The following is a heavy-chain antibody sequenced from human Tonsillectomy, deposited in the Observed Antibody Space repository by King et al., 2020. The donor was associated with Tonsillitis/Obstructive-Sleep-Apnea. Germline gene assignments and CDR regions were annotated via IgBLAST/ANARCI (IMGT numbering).Heavy chain of an antibody. V-gene: IGHV3-33*01. J-gene: IGHJ4*02. CDR2: IRYDGSDK. Sequence: VQLVESGGGVVQPGRSLRLSCATSGFTFSSYGMHWVRQAPGKGLEWVAVIRYDGSDKYYVDSVKGRFTISRVNSKNTLYLQMNSLRAEDTAVYYCARVGTWSRGWYYFDYWGQGTLVTVSS. CDR3: ARVGTWSRGWYYFDY. CDR1: GFTFSSYG. D-gene: IGHD6-19*01.